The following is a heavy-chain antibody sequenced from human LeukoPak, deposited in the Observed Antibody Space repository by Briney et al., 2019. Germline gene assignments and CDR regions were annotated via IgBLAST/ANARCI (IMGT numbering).Heavy chain of an antibody. CDR1: GFFFSSYG. V-gene: IGHV3-30*18. D-gene: IGHD1-7*01. CDR2: TSYDGTNK. CDR3: AKSTRVNSRDYGMDV. J-gene: IGHJ6*02. Sequence: GGSLRLSCAASGFFFSSYGMHWVRQAPGKGLEGVAGTSYDGTNKFYGDSVKGRFTISRDNSQNTLCLQMDSLRAEDTAVYYCAKSTRVNSRDYGMDVWGQGTTVTVFS.